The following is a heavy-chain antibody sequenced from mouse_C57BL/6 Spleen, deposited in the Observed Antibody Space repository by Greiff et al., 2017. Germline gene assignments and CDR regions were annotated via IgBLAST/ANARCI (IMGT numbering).Heavy chain of an antibody. CDR1: GYTFTGYW. CDR3: ARCDGTFDY. D-gene: IGHD3-3*01. V-gene: IGHV1-64*01. CDR2: IRPNSGST. Sequence: VQLQQPGADLVKPGASVKLSCTASGYTFTGYWMHWVKQRPGQGLEWIGMIRPNSGSTNYNEKFKSKATLTVDKSSSTAYMQLSSLTSEDSAVYYCARCDGTFDYWGQGTTLTVSS. J-gene: IGHJ2*01.